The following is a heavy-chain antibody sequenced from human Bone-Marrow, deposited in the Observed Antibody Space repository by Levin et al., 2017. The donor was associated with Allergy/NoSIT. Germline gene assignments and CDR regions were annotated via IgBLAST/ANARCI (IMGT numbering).Heavy chain of an antibody. CDR1: GFDFHIYI. D-gene: IGHD1/OR15-1a*01. J-gene: IGHJ6*02. CDR2: ITTGSNYK. CDR3: ARSHPLTGTTHFSYQDGMDV. Sequence: GGSLRLSCEASGFDFHIYIMNWVRQAPGKGLEWLSSITTGSNYKYYVDSVRGRFVISRDNGKNSLYLQMNSLRAEDTAVYYCARSHPLTGTTHFSYQDGMDVWGQGPSVTVSS. V-gene: IGHV3-21*01.